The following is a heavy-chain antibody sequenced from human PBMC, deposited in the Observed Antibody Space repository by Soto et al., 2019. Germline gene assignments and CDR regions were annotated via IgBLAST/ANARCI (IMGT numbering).Heavy chain of an antibody. D-gene: IGHD6-19*01. Sequence: ASVKVSCKASGGTFSSYAISWVRQAPGQGLEWMGGIIPIFGTANYAQKLQGRVTITADKSTSTAYMELSSLRSEDTAVYYCARDFLSVAGLYYYGMDVWGQGTTVTVSS. CDR3: ARDFLSVAGLYYYGMDV. CDR2: IIPIFGTA. J-gene: IGHJ6*02. CDR1: GGTFSSYA. V-gene: IGHV1-69*06.